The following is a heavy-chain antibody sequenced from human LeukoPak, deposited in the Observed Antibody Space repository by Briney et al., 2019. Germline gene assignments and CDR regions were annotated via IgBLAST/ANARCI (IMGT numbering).Heavy chain of an antibody. Sequence: PSETLSLTCAVYGGSFSGYYWSWIRQPPGKGLEWIGEINHSGSTNYNPSLKSRVTISVDTSKNQFSLKLSSVTAADTAVYYCASRNYDFWSGYYERHYYYYYMDVWGEGTTVTVSS. CDR2: INHSGST. J-gene: IGHJ6*03. V-gene: IGHV4-34*01. D-gene: IGHD3-3*01. CDR1: GGSFSGYY. CDR3: ASRNYDFWSGYYERHYYYYYMDV.